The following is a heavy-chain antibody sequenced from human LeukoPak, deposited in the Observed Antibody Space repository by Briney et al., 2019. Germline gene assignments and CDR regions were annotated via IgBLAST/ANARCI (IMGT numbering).Heavy chain of an antibody. D-gene: IGHD3-10*01. Sequence: PSETLSLTCNVSGYSIISGYYWGWIRQPPGKGLDWIGSASHIGGTYSNPSLKSRVTISVDTSKNQFSLKLSSVTAADTAVYYCASARYGSGSYSYYYYYMDVWGKGTTVTVSS. J-gene: IGHJ6*03. V-gene: IGHV4-38-2*02. CDR2: ASHIGGT. CDR1: GYSIISGYY. CDR3: ASARYGSGSYSYYYYYMDV.